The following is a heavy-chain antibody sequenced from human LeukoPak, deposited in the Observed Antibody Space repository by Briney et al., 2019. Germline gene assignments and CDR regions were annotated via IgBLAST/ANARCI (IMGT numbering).Heavy chain of an antibody. Sequence: GGSLRLSCAASGLTFSSYAMHWVRQAPGKGLEWVAVISYDGSNKYYADSVKGRFTISRDSSKNTLYLQMNSLRAEDTAVYYCARGQKPYSSGWYSGFFDYWGQGTLVTVSS. V-gene: IGHV3-30*04. J-gene: IGHJ4*02. D-gene: IGHD6-19*01. CDR1: GLTFSSYA. CDR2: ISYDGSNK. CDR3: ARGQKPYSSGWYSGFFDY.